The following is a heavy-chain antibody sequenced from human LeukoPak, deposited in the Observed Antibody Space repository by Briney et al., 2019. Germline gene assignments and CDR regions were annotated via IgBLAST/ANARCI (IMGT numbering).Heavy chain of an antibody. Sequence: SETLSLTCSVSGYSISSGNYWTWIRQPAGKGLQWIGRIFTSGSTSYNPSLKSRLTISLDMSKNQFSLKLASVTAADTAVYFCARGGGTLHYMDVWGKGTTVTISS. CDR2: IFTSGST. CDR1: GYSISSGNY. V-gene: IGHV4-61*02. D-gene: IGHD3-16*01. J-gene: IGHJ6*03. CDR3: ARGGGTLHYMDV.